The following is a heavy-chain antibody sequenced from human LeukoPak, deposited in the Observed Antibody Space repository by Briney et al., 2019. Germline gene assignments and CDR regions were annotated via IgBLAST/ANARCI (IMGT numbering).Heavy chain of an antibody. CDR1: GFTFSSYA. Sequence: GGSLRLSCAASGFTFSSYAMNWVRQAPGKGLEWVAIISASGGRTYYADSVKGRFTISRDNSKNTLYLQMNSLRAEDKALYYCAKDLDSSCYYLGENFDYWCQRTLVTVSS. CDR3: AKDLDSSCYYLGENFDY. J-gene: IGHJ4*02. V-gene: IGHV3-23*01. D-gene: IGHD3-22*01. CDR2: ISASGGRT.